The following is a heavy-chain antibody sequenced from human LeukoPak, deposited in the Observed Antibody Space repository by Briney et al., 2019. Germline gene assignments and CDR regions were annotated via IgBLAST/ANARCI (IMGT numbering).Heavy chain of an antibody. CDR3: ARSMTAAAAGYFQH. V-gene: IGHV4-59*01. D-gene: IGHD6-13*01. J-gene: IGHJ1*01. CDR1: GDSISSYY. Sequence: SETLSLTCSVSGDSISSYYWSWIRQPPGKGLEWIGYIYYSGSTNYNPSLKSRVTISLDTSKNQFSLKLSSVTAADTAVYYCARSMTAAAAGYFQHWGQGILVTVSS. CDR2: IYYSGST.